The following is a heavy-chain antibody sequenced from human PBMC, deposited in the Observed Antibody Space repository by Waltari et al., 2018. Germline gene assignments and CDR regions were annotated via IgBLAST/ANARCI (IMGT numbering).Heavy chain of an antibody. CDR2: ILPSFGKA. CDR3: ARVRTPYYYGSGRSYYYYMDV. Sequence: QVQLVQSGAEVKKPGSSVKVSCKASGGTFSSYAISWVRQAPGQGLEWMGGILPSFGKANYAQKFQGRVTITADESTSTAYMELSSLRSEDTAVYYCARVRTPYYYGSGRSYYYYMDVWGKGTTVTVSS. V-gene: IGHV1-69*01. D-gene: IGHD3-10*01. CDR1: GGTFSSYA. J-gene: IGHJ6*03.